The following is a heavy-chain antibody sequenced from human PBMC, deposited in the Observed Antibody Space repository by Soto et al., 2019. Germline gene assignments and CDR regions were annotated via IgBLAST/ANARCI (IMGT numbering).Heavy chain of an antibody. CDR2: INPNSGGT. D-gene: IGHD6-19*01. V-gene: IGHV1-2*02. Sequence: ASVKVSCKASGYTFTSYYMHWVRRAPGQGLEWMGWINPNSGGTNYAQKFQGRVTMTGDPSISTAYMELSSLRSDDTAVYYCASVGRSGWYTPFDYWGPGIPVTVSS. J-gene: IGHJ4*02. CDR3: ASVGRSGWYTPFDY. CDR1: GYTFTSYY.